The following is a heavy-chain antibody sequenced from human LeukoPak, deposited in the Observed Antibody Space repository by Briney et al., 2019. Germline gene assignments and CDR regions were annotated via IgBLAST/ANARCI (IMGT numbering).Heavy chain of an antibody. Sequence: NPGEPLKISCKGSGYSFTSYWIGWVRQMPGKGLEWMGIIYPGDYDTRYSPSFQGQVTISADKSFSTAYLQGSSLKASDTAMYYCARQATPQDYWGQGTLVTVSS. J-gene: IGHJ4*02. CDR3: ARQATPQDY. V-gene: IGHV5-51*01. CDR1: GYSFTSYW. CDR2: IYPGDYDT.